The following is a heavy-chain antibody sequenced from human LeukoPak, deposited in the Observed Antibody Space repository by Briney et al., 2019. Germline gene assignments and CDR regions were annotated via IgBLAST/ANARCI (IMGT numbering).Heavy chain of an antibody. V-gene: IGHV4-59*08. Sequence: SETLSLTCTVSGGSISNSWSWIRQPPGTGLEWIGYIYYSGSTNYNPSLKSRLTISVDTSKNQFSLKLSSVTAADTAVYYCARGMTTGPDPWGQGTLVTVSS. CDR2: IYYSGST. CDR3: ARGMTTGPDP. CDR1: GGSISNS. J-gene: IGHJ5*02. D-gene: IGHD4-17*01.